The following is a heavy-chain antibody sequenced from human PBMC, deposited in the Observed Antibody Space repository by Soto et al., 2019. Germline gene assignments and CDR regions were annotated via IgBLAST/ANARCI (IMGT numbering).Heavy chain of an antibody. Sequence: QVQLVESGGGVVQPGRSLRLSCAASGFTFSNYGIHWVRQAPGKGLEWVALISYDGSNEYYADSVKGRFTISRDNSKSTLYLQMNRLRTEDTAVYYCASQNKGALTIAYWGQGTLVTVSS. CDR3: ASQNKGALTIAY. D-gene: IGHD1-26*01. CDR2: ISYDGSNE. J-gene: IGHJ4*02. CDR1: GFTFSNYG. V-gene: IGHV3-30-3*01.